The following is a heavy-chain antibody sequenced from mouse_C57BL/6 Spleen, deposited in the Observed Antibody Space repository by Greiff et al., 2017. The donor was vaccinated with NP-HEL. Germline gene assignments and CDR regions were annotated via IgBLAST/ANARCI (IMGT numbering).Heavy chain of an antibody. V-gene: IGHV1-55*01. CDR2: IYPGSGST. J-gene: IGHJ3*01. D-gene: IGHD2-5*01. CDR3: ARSRYSNFWFAY. Sequence: VQLQQPGAELVKPGASVKMSCKASGYTFTSYWITWVKQRPGQGLEWIGDIYPGSGSTNYNEKFKSKATLTVDTSSSTAYMQLSSLTSEDSAVYYCARSRYSNFWFAYWGQGTLVTVSA. CDR1: GYTFTSYW.